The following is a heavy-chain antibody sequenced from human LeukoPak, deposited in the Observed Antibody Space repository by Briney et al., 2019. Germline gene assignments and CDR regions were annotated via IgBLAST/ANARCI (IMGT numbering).Heavy chain of an antibody. Sequence: GRSLRLSCAASGFTFSSYGMHWVRQAPGKGLEWGAVIPYDGSNKYYADSVKGRFTISRDNSKNTLYLQMNSLRAEDTAVYYCAKDSFFGSESYSPNLVYWGQGALVTVSS. J-gene: IGHJ4*02. CDR3: AKDSFFGSESYSPNLVY. D-gene: IGHD3-10*01. V-gene: IGHV3-30*18. CDR2: IPYDGSNK. CDR1: GFTFSSYG.